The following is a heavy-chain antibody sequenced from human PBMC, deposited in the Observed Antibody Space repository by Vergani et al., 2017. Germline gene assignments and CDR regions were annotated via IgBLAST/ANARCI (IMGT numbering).Heavy chain of an antibody. D-gene: IGHD3-10*01. J-gene: IGHJ6*02. CDR1: GFTFSDYY. V-gene: IGHV3-11*04. CDR3: ARDDLLWFGEPFLGDV. Sequence: QVQLVESGGGVVQPGRSLRLSCAASGFTFSDYYMSWIRQAPGKGLEWVSYISSSGSTIYYADSVKGRFTISRDNAKNSLYLQMNSLRAEDTAVYYCARDDLLWFGEPFLGDVWGQGTTVTVSS. CDR2: ISSSGSTI.